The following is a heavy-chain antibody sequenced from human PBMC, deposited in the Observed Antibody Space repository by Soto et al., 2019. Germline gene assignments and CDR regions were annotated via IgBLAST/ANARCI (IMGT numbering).Heavy chain of an antibody. Sequence: PGGSLRLSCAASGFTVSSNNMIWVRQAPGKGLEWVSAIYSGGSTHYADSVKGRFTISRDKSKNTLYLQMNSLRAEDTAVYYCATGFGDSFDYWGQGTLVTVSS. CDR3: ATGFGDSFDY. V-gene: IGHV3-66*01. J-gene: IGHJ4*02. D-gene: IGHD3-10*01. CDR2: IYSGGST. CDR1: GFTVSSNN.